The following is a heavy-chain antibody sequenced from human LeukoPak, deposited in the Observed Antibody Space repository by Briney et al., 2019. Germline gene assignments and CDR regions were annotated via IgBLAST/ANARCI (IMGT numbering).Heavy chain of an antibody. D-gene: IGHD1-26*01. Sequence: PGGSLSLSCAASGFTFSTHGMHGVRQAPGKGLEWVAVVWYDGTNIHYVDSVKGRFTISRDNSKSTLYLQMNSLTAEDTAVYYCARGGYSGTYFFDYWGQGAPV. J-gene: IGHJ4*02. V-gene: IGHV3-33*01. CDR3: ARGGYSGTYFFDY. CDR2: VWYDGTNI. CDR1: GFTFSTHG.